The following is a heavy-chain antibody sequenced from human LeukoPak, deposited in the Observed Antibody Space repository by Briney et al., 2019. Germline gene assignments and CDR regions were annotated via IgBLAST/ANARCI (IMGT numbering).Heavy chain of an antibody. CDR2: INPNIGGT. Sequence: VASVKVSCKASGYTFTGYYMHWVRQAPGQGLEWMGWINPNIGGTKYAQKFQGRVTMTRDTSISTAYMELRSLRSDDTAVYYCARPYYGGNPHYYYIDVWGKGTTVTVSS. D-gene: IGHD4-23*01. J-gene: IGHJ6*03. V-gene: IGHV1-2*02. CDR1: GYTFTGYY. CDR3: ARPYYGGNPHYYYIDV.